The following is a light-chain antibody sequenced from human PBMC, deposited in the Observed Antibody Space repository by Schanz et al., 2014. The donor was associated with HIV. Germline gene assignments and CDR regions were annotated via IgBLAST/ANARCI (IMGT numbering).Light chain of an antibody. CDR3: QSYDSSLSVP. Sequence: QSVLTQPPSASGTPGQRVTISCSGSSSNIGSNTVNWYQQLPGTAPKLLIYSNNQRPSGVPDRFSASKSGTSASLAITGLQAEDEADYYCQSYDSSLSVPFGGGTKLNVL. CDR1: SSNIGSNT. CDR2: SNN. J-gene: IGLJ2*01. V-gene: IGLV1-44*01.